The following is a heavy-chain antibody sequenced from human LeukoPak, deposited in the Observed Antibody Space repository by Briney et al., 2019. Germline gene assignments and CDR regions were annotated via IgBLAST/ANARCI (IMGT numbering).Heavy chain of an antibody. D-gene: IGHD3-3*01. CDR2: ISSSSSYI. V-gene: IGHV3-21*01. CDR1: GFSFSDYY. Sequence: GGSLRLSCAASGFSFSDYYMHWVRQAPGKGLEWVSAISSSSSYIYYADSVKGRFTISRDNAENSVYLQMHGLRAEDTAVYFCARVPEATIFGVVIRSFPEYYYYMDVWGKGTTVTVSS. J-gene: IGHJ6*03. CDR3: ARVPEATIFGVVIRSFPEYYYYMDV.